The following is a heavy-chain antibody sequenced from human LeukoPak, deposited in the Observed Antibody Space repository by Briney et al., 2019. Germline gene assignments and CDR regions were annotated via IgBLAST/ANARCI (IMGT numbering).Heavy chain of an antibody. J-gene: IGHJ4*02. Sequence: PSETLSLTCAVYGGSFRGYYWSWIRQPPGKRLEWIGEINHSGSTNYNPSLKSRVTISVDTSKNQFSLKLSSVTAADTAVYYCARGRIVGATTREGGDYWGQGTLVTVSS. CDR1: GGSFRGYY. V-gene: IGHV4-34*01. CDR3: ARGRIVGATTREGGDY. CDR2: INHSGST. D-gene: IGHD1-26*01.